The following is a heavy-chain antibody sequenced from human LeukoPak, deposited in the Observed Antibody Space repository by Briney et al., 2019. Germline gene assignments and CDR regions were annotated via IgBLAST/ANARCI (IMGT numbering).Heavy chain of an antibody. D-gene: IGHD3-22*01. Sequence: GGSLRLSCTASEFTFSSYAMGWVRQAPGKGLEWVSAISGSGGSTYYADSVKGRFTISRDNSKNTLYLQMNSLRAEDTAVYYCANAGRITMIVVVTPFDYWGQGTLVTVSS. CDR2: ISGSGGST. V-gene: IGHV3-23*01. CDR3: ANAGRITMIVVVTPFDY. J-gene: IGHJ4*02. CDR1: EFTFSSYA.